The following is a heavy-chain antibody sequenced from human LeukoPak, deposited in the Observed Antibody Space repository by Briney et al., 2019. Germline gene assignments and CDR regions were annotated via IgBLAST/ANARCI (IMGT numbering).Heavy chain of an antibody. D-gene: IGHD3-10*01. CDR3: VKEQSSGSYRTSDY. Sequence: GGSLRLSCAASGFSFSNAWMSWVRQAPGKGLEWVAVISYDVKRQYYADSVKGRFTISRDNSKNTLYLQMNSLRAEDTAVYFCVKEQSSGSYRTSDYWGQGTLVTVSS. J-gene: IGHJ4*02. V-gene: IGHV3-30*18. CDR1: GFSFSNAW. CDR2: ISYDVKRQ.